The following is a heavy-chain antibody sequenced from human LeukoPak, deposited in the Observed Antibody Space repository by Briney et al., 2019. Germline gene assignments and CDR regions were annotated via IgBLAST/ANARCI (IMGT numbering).Heavy chain of an antibody. D-gene: IGHD1-1*01. CDR2: IFYSGGT. Sequence: SETLSLTCTVSGDSISSYSWAWIRQPPGKGLEGIGYIFYSGGTNYNPSLKSPVSISVDMSKNQFSLSRSSVTAGDTAVYYCARLGSHFRMTLQLNAIDIWGQGTILTVSS. V-gene: IGHV4-59*08. J-gene: IGHJ3*02. CDR1: GDSISSYS. CDR3: ARLGSHFRMTLQLNAIDI.